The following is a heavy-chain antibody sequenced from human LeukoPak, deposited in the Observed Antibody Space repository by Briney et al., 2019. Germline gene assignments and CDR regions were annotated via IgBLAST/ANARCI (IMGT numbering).Heavy chain of an antibody. Sequence: ASMKVSCKASGYTFTSYYMHWVRQAPGQGLEWMGIINPSDGSTTYAQKFQGRVTMTRDTSTSTLYMELSSLRSDDTAVCFCAIDSSSYHCCFDYWGQGTLATVSS. V-gene: IGHV1-46*01. J-gene: IGHJ4*02. D-gene: IGHD3-22*01. CDR1: GYTFTSYY. CDR3: AIDSSSYHCCFDY. CDR2: INPSDGST.